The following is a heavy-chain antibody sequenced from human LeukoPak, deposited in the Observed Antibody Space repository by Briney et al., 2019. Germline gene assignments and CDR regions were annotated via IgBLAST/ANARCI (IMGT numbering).Heavy chain of an antibody. CDR1: GFTFSDHY. CDR2: TRNKANSYTT. V-gene: IGHV3-72*01. J-gene: IGHJ4*02. CDR3: TTAESDTAMVTD. Sequence: PGGSLRLSCAASGFTFSDHYMDWVRQAPGKGLEWVGRTRNKANSYTTEYAASVKGRFTISRDDSKNSLYLQMNSLKTEDTAVYYCTTAESDTAMVTDWGQGTLVTVSS. D-gene: IGHD5-18*01.